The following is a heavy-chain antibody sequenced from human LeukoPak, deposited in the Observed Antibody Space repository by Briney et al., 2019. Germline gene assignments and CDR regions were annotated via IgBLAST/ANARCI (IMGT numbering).Heavy chain of an antibody. J-gene: IGHJ4*02. CDR3: TTGPVEMATITSDY. CDR2: IKSKTDGGTT. D-gene: IGHD5-24*01. CDR1: GFTFSNAW. Sequence: PGGSLRLSCAASGFTFSNAWMSWVRQAPGKGLEWVGRIKSKTDGGTTDYVAPVKGRFTISRDDSKNTLYLQMNSLKTEDTAVYYCTTGPVEMATITSDYWGQGTLVTVSS. V-gene: IGHV3-15*01.